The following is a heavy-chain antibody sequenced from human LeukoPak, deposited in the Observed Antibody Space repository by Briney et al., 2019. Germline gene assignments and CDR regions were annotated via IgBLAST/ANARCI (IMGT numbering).Heavy chain of an antibody. J-gene: IGHJ6*03. Sequence: GGSLRLSCAASDFSFITYAMSWVRQAPGKGLEWVSTISGGGDATYYADSVKGRFTISRDNSKNTLYLQMNSLRAEDTAVYYCAKDQALEDYYYYYMDVWGKGTTVTVSS. CDR3: AKDQALEDYYYYYMDV. CDR1: DFSFITYA. V-gene: IGHV3-23*01. D-gene: IGHD5-24*01. CDR2: ISGGGDAT.